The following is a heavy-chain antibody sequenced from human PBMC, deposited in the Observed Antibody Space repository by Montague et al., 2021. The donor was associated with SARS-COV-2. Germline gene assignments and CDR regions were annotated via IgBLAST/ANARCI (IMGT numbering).Heavy chain of an antibody. D-gene: IGHD1-26*01. CDR2: IYYTGST. Sequence: SETLSLTCTVSGGSISPYYWSWIRQPPGKGLEWIGNIYYTGSTNYNSSFKSRLTISVDTSENQFSLKVSSVTPADTAVYYCARVGWELRVGYYYFDYWGQGTLVTVSS. CDR1: GGSISPYY. CDR3: ARVGWELRVGYYYFDY. J-gene: IGHJ4*02. V-gene: IGHV4-59*01.